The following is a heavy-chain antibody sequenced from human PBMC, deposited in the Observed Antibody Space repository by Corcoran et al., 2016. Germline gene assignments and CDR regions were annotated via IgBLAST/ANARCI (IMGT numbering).Heavy chain of an antibody. V-gene: IGHV5-51*03. D-gene: IGHD1-26*01. Sequence: EVQLVQSGTEMKKPGESLKISCKGSGYNFPNYWIAWVRQMPGKGLEWMGIIHPGDSDTRYSPSFQDQVTISADKSINTAYLQWTSLKASETAMYYGVIRGTTYCPPTSGPPNWVDTWGQGTLVTVSS. J-gene: IGHJ5*02. CDR1: GYNFPNYW. CDR2: IHPGDSDT. CDR3: VIRGTTYCPPTSGPPNWVDT.